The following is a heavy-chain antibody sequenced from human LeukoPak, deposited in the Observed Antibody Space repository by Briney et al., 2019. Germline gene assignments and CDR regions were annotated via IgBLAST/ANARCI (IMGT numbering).Heavy chain of an antibody. CDR1: GYIFTNYG. D-gene: IGHD1-1*01. J-gene: IGHJ4*02. V-gene: IGHV1-18*01. CDR2: ISGYNDNA. CDR3: ARDGNDVMDC. Sequence: ASVKVSCKASGYIFTNYGISWVRQAPGQGLEWVGWISGYNDNAHYAQKFQGRVTMTRETSTSTVYMEVRSLSSDDTAMYYCARDGNDVMDCWGQGTLVTVSS.